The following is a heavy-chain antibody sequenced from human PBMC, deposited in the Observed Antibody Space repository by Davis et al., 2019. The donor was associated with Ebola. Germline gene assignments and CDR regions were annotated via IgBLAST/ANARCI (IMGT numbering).Heavy chain of an antibody. J-gene: IGHJ4*02. CDR1: GFTFSDYY. D-gene: IGHD1-26*01. CDR2: IYHSGST. V-gene: IGHV4-34*01. Sequence: ESLKISCAASGFTFSDYYMSWIRQAPGKGLEWIGEIYHSGSTNYNPSLKSRVTISVDKSKNQFSLKLTSVTAADTAVYYCARELGGQSALNYWGQGTLVTVSS. CDR3: ARELGGQSALNY.